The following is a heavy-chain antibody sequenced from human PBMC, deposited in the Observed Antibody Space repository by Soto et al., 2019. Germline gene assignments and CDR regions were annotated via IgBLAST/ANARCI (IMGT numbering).Heavy chain of an antibody. CDR2: ISGSAGST. CDR3: ARVADSYYYDGMDV. V-gene: IGHV3-23*01. J-gene: IGHJ6*02. CDR1: GLTFGSYG. Sequence: GGSLRLSCAASGLTFGSYGMSWVRQAPGKGLEWVSAISGSAGSTYHADSVKGRFTISRDNSKNTLYLQMNNLRAEDSAVYYCARVADSYYYDGMDVWGQGTTVTVSS.